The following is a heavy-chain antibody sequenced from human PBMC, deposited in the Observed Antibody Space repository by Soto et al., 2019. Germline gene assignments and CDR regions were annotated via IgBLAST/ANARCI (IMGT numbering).Heavy chain of an antibody. D-gene: IGHD1-7*01. CDR2: IDYSGST. V-gene: IGHV4-39*02. CDR1: GGSISSSSYY. CDR3: AREWNYHGEGWFDP. J-gene: IGHJ5*02. Sequence: QLQLQESGPGLVKPPETLSLTCSVSGGSISSSSYYWGWVRQPPGKGLEWIGSIDYSGSTYYNPSLESRVTIFVDTSNNQFSLRLNSGTAADTAVYYCAREWNYHGEGWFDPWGQGTLVTVSS.